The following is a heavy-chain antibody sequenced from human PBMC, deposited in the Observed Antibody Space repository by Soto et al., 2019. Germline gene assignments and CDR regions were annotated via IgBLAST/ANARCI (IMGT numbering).Heavy chain of an antibody. Sequence: EVQLVESGGGVVKPGGSLRLSCAASGFTFSNAWMNWVRQAPGKGLEWVGRIKTKTDGGTTDDAAPGKGRFTISGHDSRHTLYLQMNSRNIVHTAVYYCTVRYRYCFAYWGHGTLVNVSS. J-gene: IGHJ4*01. CDR2: IKTKTDGGTT. CDR1: GFTFSNAW. V-gene: IGHV3-15*07. CDR3: TVRYRYCFAY. D-gene: IGHD3-16*02.